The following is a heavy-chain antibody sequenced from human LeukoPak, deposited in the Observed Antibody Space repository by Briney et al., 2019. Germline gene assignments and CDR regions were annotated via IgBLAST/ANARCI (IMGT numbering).Heavy chain of an antibody. Sequence: GGSLRLSCAASGFTFSSYAMSWVRQAPGKGLEWVSAISPSGSTTYYADSVKGRFTISRDNSKNTLYLQMNSLRAEDTAVYYCAKDLYNGSRLTTVTTSAFDIWGQGTMVTVSS. V-gene: IGHV3-23*01. CDR1: GFTFSSYA. CDR2: ISPSGSTT. D-gene: IGHD4-17*01. J-gene: IGHJ3*02. CDR3: AKDLYNGSRLTTVTTSAFDI.